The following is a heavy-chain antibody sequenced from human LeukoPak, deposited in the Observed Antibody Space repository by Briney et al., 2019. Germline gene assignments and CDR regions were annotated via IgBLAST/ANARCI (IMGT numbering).Heavy chain of an antibody. V-gene: IGHV4-59*08. Sequence: PSETLSLTCTVSGASISSHYWSWIRQPPGKGLEWIGYLYYSGSTNYNPSLKSRVAISVDTSKNQFSLKLSSVTAADTAAYYCARHTSDGYGPAPYGFDIWGQGTMVTVSS. CDR2: LYYSGST. D-gene: IGHD2-2*03. J-gene: IGHJ3*02. CDR1: GASISSHY. CDR3: ARHTSDGYGPAPYGFDI.